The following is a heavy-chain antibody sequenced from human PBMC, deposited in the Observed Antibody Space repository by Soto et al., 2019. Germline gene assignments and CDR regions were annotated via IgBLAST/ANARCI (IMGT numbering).Heavy chain of an antibody. Sequence: QVQLVQSGAEVKKPGASVKVSCKASGYTFTSYGISWVRQAPGQGLEWMGWISAYNGNTNYAQKLQGRVTMTTDTYTSTAYMELRSLRSDDTAVYYCACDLDHHLPKLGYYFDYWGQGTLVTVSS. CDR1: GYTFTSYG. CDR3: ACDLDHHLPKLGYYFDY. J-gene: IGHJ4*02. V-gene: IGHV1-18*01. D-gene: IGHD1-7*01. CDR2: ISAYNGNT.